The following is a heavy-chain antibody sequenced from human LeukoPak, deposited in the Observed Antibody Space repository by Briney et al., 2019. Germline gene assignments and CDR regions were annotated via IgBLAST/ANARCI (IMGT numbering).Heavy chain of an antibody. CDR1: GGSISSSSYY. D-gene: IGHD6-13*01. J-gene: IGHJ6*03. Sequence: PSETLSLTCTVSGGSISSSSYYWSWIRQPPGKGLEWIGYIYYSGSTNYNPSLKSRVTISVDTSKNQFSLKLSSVIAADTAVYYCARGRAAAGPGDYYYYMDVWGKGTTVTISS. V-gene: IGHV4-61*01. CDR3: ARGRAAAGPGDYYYYMDV. CDR2: IYYSGST.